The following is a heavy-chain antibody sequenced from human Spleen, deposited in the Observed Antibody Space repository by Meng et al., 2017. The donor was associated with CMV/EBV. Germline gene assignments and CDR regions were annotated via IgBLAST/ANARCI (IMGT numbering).Heavy chain of an antibody. CDR3: ARAAFRRLQRAVIVPSALDP. D-gene: IGHD2-2*01. V-gene: IGHV3-23*01. J-gene: IGHJ5*02. CDR1: GFTFSNYA. Sequence: GESLKISCAASGFTFSNYAMSWVRQAPGKGLEWVSTISGSGGNTYYADSMKGRFTISRDNYENTLNLQLKSLRVEDTAVYYCARAAFRRLQRAVIVPSALDPWGQGTLVTVS. CDR2: ISGSGGNT.